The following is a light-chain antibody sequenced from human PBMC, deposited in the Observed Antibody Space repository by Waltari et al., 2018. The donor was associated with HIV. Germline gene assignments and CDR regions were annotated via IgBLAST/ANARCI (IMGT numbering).Light chain of an antibody. Sequence: DIVITQSPLSLPVTPGEAASISCRSSQSLLHRNGFHYLDWYLQKPGQSPQLLIYLGSNRASGVPDGFSGSGSGTDFTLKISRVEAEDVGVYYCMQALETPTFGGGTKVEI. J-gene: IGKJ4*01. CDR3: MQALETPT. V-gene: IGKV2-28*01. CDR1: QSLLHRNGFHY. CDR2: LGS.